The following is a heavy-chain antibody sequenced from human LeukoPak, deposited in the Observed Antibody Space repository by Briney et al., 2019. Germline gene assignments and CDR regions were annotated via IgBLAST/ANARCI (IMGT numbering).Heavy chain of an antibody. CDR2: ISRSGGST. CDR3: ARWGVGWLQFSDAFDI. J-gene: IGHJ3*02. Sequence: GGSLRLSCAASGFTFDDYGMSWVRQAPGKGLEWVSAISRSGGSTNYADSVKGRFTISRDNSKNTVYLQMNSLRAEDTAVYYCARWGVGWLQFSDAFDIWGQGTMVTVSS. D-gene: IGHD5-24*01. V-gene: IGHV3-23*01. CDR1: GFTFDDYG.